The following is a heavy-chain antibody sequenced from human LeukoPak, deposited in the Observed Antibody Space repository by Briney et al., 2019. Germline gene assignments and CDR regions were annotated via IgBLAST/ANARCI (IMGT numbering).Heavy chain of an antibody. Sequence: SETLSLTCTVSGGSISSSSYYWCWIRQPPGKGLEWIGSINYSGSTYYNPSLKSRVTISVDTSKNQFSLKLSSVTAADTAVYYCARREKYSSSSVFFDYWGQGTLVTVSS. J-gene: IGHJ4*02. V-gene: IGHV4-39*01. CDR3: ARREKYSSSSVFFDY. D-gene: IGHD6-6*01. CDR1: GGSISSSSYY. CDR2: INYSGST.